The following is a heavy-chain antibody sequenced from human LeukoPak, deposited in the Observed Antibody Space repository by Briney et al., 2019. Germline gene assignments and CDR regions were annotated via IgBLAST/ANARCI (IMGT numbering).Heavy chain of an antibody. CDR2: IYHSGST. CDR1: GASISSDAYS. Sequence: SQTPSLTCAVSGASISSDAYSWSWIRQPPGKGLEWIGYIYHSGSTSYNPSLKSRVTISVDRSKNLLSLELSSVTAADTAVYYCAGEHSGGFRFDYWGQGTLVTVSS. V-gene: IGHV4-30-2*01. J-gene: IGHJ4*02. CDR3: AGEHSGGFRFDY. D-gene: IGHD6-19*01.